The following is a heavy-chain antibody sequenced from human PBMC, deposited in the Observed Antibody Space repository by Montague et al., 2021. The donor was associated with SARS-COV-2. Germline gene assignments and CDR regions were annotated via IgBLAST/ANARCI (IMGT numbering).Heavy chain of an antibody. CDR1: GVSVTDYY. D-gene: IGHD3-9*01. CDR2: VLYNKGT. CDR3: VRHPQYDGLNGPPDV. V-gene: IGHV4-59*08. J-gene: IGHJ4*02. Sequence: SETLSLTCTVSGVSVTDYYWSWIRQPPGKGLEWVGDVLYNKGTNFNPSLKSRVAISVDTSKNQFSLRLTSVTAADTAFYYCVRHPQYDGLNGPPDVWGQGTLVTVS.